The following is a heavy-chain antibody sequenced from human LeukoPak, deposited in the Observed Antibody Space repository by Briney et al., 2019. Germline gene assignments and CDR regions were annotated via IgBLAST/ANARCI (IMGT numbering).Heavy chain of an antibody. CDR1: GFTFSDYW. Sequence: PGGSLRLSCAASGFTFSDYWMNWVRQAPGKGLEWVANIKEDSSDKKYLDSVKGRFTISRDNAKNSLYLQMNSLRAEDMALYYCAKDSGKWELEGKLDYWGQGTLVTVSS. J-gene: IGHJ4*02. CDR2: IKEDSSDK. CDR3: AKDSGKWELEGKLDY. D-gene: IGHD1-26*01. V-gene: IGHV3-7*03.